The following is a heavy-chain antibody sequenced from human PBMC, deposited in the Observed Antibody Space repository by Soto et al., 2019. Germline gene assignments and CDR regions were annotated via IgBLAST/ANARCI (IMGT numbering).Heavy chain of an antibody. Sequence: QLQLQESGPGLVKPSETLSLTCSVSGYSINSDNYYWGWIRQPPGKGLEWIGSFYYRGNTYYNPSLKTRVTIYLDKSKSQFSLKRNSVTAADSAVYFCARLEGLAKISYYFDYWGQGTLVTVSS. CDR1: GYSINSDNYY. J-gene: IGHJ4*02. CDR3: ARLEGLAKISYYFDY. D-gene: IGHD3-9*01. V-gene: IGHV4-39*01. CDR2: FYYRGNT.